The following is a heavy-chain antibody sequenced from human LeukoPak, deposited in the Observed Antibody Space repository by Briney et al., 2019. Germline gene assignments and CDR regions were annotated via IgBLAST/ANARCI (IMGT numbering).Heavy chain of an antibody. CDR1: GGSISDYY. V-gene: IGHV4-59*01. CDR2: IYYSGSA. Sequence: SETLSLTCTVSGGSISDYYWSWIRQPPGKGLEWIGYIYYSGSANYNPSLKSRVTISVDTSKDQFSLKLSSVTAADTAVYYCAILKVTTSIWGQGTLVTVSS. J-gene: IGHJ4*02. D-gene: IGHD4-17*01. CDR3: AILKVTTSI.